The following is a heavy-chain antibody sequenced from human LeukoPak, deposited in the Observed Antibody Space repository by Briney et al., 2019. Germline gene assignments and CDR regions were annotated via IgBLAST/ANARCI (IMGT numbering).Heavy chain of an antibody. CDR2: TSYSGST. J-gene: IGHJ4*02. CDR3: SRTTGDSAIIAAH. D-gene: IGHD3-16*01. Sequence: SETLSLTCTVSGGSISGSCCYWGWIRQTPGKDLEWIGCTSYSGSTHYNPSFKSRVTVSVDTSKNQFFLNLSSVTAADTAVYYCSRTTGDSAIIAAHWGQGTLVTVSS. V-gene: IGHV4-39*01. CDR1: GGSISGSCCY.